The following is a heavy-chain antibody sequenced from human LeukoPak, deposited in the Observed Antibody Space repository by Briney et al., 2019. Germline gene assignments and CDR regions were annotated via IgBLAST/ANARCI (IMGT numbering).Heavy chain of an antibody. D-gene: IGHD6-19*01. V-gene: IGHV3-53*04. CDR2: IYGDGGT. J-gene: IGHJ4*02. Sequence: GGSLRLFCSASGFSVSTTYMTWVRQAPGKGLEWVSLIYGDGGTFYADSVKGRFTISRHNSENTLSLQMNNLRSEDTAVYYCARVGVGTVAGNYFDDWGQGTLVTVSS. CDR3: ARVGVGTVAGNYFDD. CDR1: GFSVSTTY.